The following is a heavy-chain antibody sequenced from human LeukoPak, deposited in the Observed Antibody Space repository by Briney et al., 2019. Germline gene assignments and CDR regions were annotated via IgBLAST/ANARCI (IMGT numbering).Heavy chain of an antibody. V-gene: IGHV1-2*02. CDR3: ARIGTMIFGDY. CDR2: INPSSGDT. D-gene: IGHD3/OR15-3a*01. J-gene: IGHJ4*02. CDR1: GYRFTAYN. Sequence: ASVKVSCKPSGYRFTAYNLHWVRQAPGQGLEWMGWINPSSGDTRYAQTFQGRVTMTRDTSISTAYMELDSLTSDDTAVYFCARIGTMIFGDYWGQGTLVIVSS.